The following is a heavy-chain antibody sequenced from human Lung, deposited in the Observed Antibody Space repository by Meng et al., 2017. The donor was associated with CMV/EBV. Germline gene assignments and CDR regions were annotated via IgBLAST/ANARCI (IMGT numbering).Heavy chain of an antibody. D-gene: IGHD3-22*01. CDR3: AKENYDSSGDDAFDI. Sequence: SXTXSLXCTVPGGSISSSSYYWGWIRQPPGKGLEWIGSIYYSGSTYYNPSLKSRVTISVDTSKNQFSLKLSSVTAADTAVYYCAKENYDSSGDDAFDIWGQGXMVTVSS. J-gene: IGHJ3*02. CDR2: IYYSGST. CDR1: GGSISSSSYY. V-gene: IGHV4-39*07.